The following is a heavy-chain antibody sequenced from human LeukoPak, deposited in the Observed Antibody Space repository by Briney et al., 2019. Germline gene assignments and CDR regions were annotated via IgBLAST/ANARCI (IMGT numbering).Heavy chain of an antibody. Sequence: PGGSLRLSCAASGFTFSDFFMTWIRQAPGKGLEWVSYISGSGSTKFYADSVKGRFTISRDNAKDSLYLQMSSLRLEDTALYYCARAPATYAVSPSAFDVWGHGTMVTVSS. CDR3: ARAPATYAVSPSAFDV. CDR2: ISGSGSTK. D-gene: IGHD2-8*01. J-gene: IGHJ3*01. V-gene: IGHV3-11*04. CDR1: GFTFSDFF.